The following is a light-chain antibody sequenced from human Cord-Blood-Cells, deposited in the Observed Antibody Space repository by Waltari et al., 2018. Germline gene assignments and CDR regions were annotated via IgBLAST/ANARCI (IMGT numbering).Light chain of an antibody. Sequence: QSALTQPPSASGSPGQSVTISCTGTSSDAGGYNYVSWYQQPPGKAPKLMIYEVSKRPSGVPDRFSGSKSGNTASLTVSGLQAEDEADYYCSSYAGSNNLFGGGTKLTVL. J-gene: IGLJ2*01. V-gene: IGLV2-8*01. CDR1: SSDAGGYNY. CDR3: SSYAGSNNL. CDR2: EVS.